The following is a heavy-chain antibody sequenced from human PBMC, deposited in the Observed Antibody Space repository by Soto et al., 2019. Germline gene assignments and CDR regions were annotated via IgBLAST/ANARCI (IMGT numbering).Heavy chain of an antibody. V-gene: IGHV3-66*01. J-gene: IGHJ5*02. CDR3: VRVSSSWKGAPRFDP. D-gene: IGHD6-13*01. CDR1: GFTVSSNY. Sequence: GSLRLSCAASGFTVSSNYMSWVRQAPGKGLEWVSVIYSGGSTYYADSVKGRFTISRDNSKNTLYLQMNSLRAEDTAVYYCVRVSSSWKGAPRFDPWGQGTLVTVSS. CDR2: IYSGGST.